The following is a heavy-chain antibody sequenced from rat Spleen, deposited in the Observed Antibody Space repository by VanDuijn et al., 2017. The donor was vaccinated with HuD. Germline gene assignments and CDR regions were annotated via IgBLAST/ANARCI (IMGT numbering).Heavy chain of an antibody. V-gene: IGHV5-31*01. CDR1: GFTFSNYG. J-gene: IGHJ3*01. Sequence: EVQLVESGGGLVQPGRSMKLSCAASGFTFSNYGLAWIRQAPGKGLEWVASITNTGDSTYYPDSVKGRFTISRDNAQSTLYLQMHSLRSEDTATYYCTRDLYLGFAYWGQGTLVTVSS. CDR3: TRDLYLGFAY. CDR2: ITNTGDST. D-gene: IGHD2-1*01.